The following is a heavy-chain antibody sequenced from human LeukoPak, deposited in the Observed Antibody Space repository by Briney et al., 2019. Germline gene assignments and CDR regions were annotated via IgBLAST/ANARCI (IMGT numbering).Heavy chain of an antibody. D-gene: IGHD3-3*01. J-gene: IGHJ6*02. CDR1: GGTFSSYA. Sequence: SVKVSCKASGGTFSSYAISWVRQAPGPGLEWMGRIIPIFGIANYAQKFQGRVTITADKSTSTAYMELSSLRSEDTAVYYCARILGAYYYGMDVWGQGTTVTVSS. CDR2: IIPIFGIA. V-gene: IGHV1-69*04. CDR3: ARILGAYYYGMDV.